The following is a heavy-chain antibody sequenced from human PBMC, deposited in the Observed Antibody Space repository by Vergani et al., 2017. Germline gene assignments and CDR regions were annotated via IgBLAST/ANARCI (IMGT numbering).Heavy chain of an antibody. CDR3: ARAYSSSWYLYYGMDV. CDR2: IYPGDSDT. J-gene: IGHJ6*02. Sequence: EVPLVQSGAEVKKPGESLKISCKGSGYSFTSYWIGWVRQMPGKGLEWMGIIYPGDSDTRYSPSFQGQVTISADKSISTAYLQWSSLKASDTAMYYCARAYSSSWYLYYGMDVWGQGTTVTVSS. CDR1: GYSFTSYW. V-gene: IGHV5-51*01. D-gene: IGHD6-13*01.